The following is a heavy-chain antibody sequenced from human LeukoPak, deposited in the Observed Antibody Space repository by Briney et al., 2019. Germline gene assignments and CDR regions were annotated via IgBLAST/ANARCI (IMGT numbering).Heavy chain of an antibody. V-gene: IGHV4-59*08. CDR1: GGSISSYY. CDR3: ARWFGYGDYAGTYYFYGMDV. J-gene: IGHJ6*02. CDR2: IYYSGST. Sequence: SETLSLTCTVSGGSISSYYWSWIRQPPGKGLEWIGYIYYSGSTNYNPSLKSRVTISVDTSKNQFSLKLSSVTAADTAVYYCARWFGYGDYAGTYYFYGMDVWGQGTTVTVSS. D-gene: IGHD4-17*01.